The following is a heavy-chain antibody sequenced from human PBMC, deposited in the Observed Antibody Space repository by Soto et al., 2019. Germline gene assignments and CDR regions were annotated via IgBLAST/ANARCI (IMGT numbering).Heavy chain of an antibody. CDR3: ARVDTTMDY. V-gene: IGHV4-59*01. CDR2: IYYSGST. Sequence: QVQLQESGPGLVKPSETLSLTCTVSGGSISNYYWSWIRQPPGKGLEWIGYIYYSGSTNYNPSLKSRVSISIDTSNNQFSLRLSSVTAADTAVYYCARVDTTMDYWGQGTLVTVSS. CDR1: GGSISNYY. D-gene: IGHD5-18*01. J-gene: IGHJ4*02.